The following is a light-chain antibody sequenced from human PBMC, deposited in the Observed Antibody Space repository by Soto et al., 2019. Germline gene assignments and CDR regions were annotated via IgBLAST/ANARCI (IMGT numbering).Light chain of an antibody. Sequence: LQMTQSPSSLSASVVGRVPIACRASQSVSNYLNWYRQLPGKAPTLPIYSTSTLQSGVPSRLSGSGSGTDFTLTISGLQPEDFATYFCKKSYSSPQTFGQGTKVDI. J-gene: IGKJ1*01. CDR1: QSVSNY. V-gene: IGKV1-39*01. CDR2: STS. CDR3: KKSYSSPQT.